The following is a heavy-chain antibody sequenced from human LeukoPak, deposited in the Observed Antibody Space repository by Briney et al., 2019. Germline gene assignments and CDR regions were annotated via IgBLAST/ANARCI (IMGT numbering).Heavy chain of an antibody. CDR1: GFTFSNAW. D-gene: IGHD5-12*01. J-gene: IGHJ4*02. CDR2: IKPKSDGGTT. Sequence: GGSLRLSCAASGFTFSNAWMNWVRQAPGKGLEWVGRIKPKSDGGTTDYAAAVKGRFSISRDDSKKTLFLQMNSLKTEDTAVYYCTTDRGVATIVTGGQRTLVTVSS. CDR3: TTDRGVATIVT. V-gene: IGHV3-15*01.